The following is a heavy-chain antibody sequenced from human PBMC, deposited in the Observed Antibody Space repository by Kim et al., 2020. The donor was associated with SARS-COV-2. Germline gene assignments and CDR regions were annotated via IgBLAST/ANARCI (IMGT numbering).Heavy chain of an antibody. V-gene: IGHV5-10-1*01. CDR3: ARHHYLTRYTNWFDP. J-gene: IGHJ5*02. D-gene: IGHD1-1*01. Sequence: GESLKISCKGSGYSFTSYWISWVRQMPGKGLEWMGRIDPSDSYTNYSPSFQGHVTISADKSISTAYLQWSSLKASDTAMYYCARHHYLTRYTNWFDPWGQGTLVTVSS. CDR2: IDPSDSYT. CDR1: GYSFTSYW.